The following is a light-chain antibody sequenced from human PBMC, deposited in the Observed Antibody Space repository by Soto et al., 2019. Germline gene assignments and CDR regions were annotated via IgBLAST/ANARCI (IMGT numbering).Light chain of an antibody. CDR2: DAS. CDR3: LQRSNRPYT. V-gene: IGKV3-11*01. CDR1: QSVSSY. Sequence: EIVLTQSPATLSLSPGERATLSGRARQSVSSYLALYQQKPGQAPRLLIYDASNRANGIPARFSSSGSGTDLSLTISSLEPEDFAVYYFLQRSNRPYTLGQRNKLEIK. J-gene: IGKJ2*01.